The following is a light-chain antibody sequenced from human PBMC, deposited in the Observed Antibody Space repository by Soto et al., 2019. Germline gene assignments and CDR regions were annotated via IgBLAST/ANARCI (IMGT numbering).Light chain of an antibody. CDR2: EVS. J-gene: IGLJ1*01. CDR1: SSDVGGYNY. V-gene: IGLV2-14*01. Sequence: QSVLTQPASVSGSPGQSITISCTGTSSDVGGYNYVSWYQQHPGKAPKLMIYEVSNRPSGVSNRFSGSKSGTTASLTISGLQAEDEADYYCSAYTCSSTLVFGTGTKSPS. CDR3: SAYTCSSTLV.